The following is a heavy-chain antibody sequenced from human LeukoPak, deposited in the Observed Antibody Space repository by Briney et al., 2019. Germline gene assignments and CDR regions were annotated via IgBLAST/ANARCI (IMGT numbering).Heavy chain of an antibody. J-gene: IGHJ6*02. Sequence: GASVKVSCKASGYTFTSYGISWVRQAPGQGLEWMGWISAYNGNTNYAQKLQGRVTMTTDTSTSTAYMELRSLRSDDTAVYYCARELLERGGSWYYYYGMDVWGQGTTVTVSS. CDR1: GYTFTSYG. D-gene: IGHD2-15*01. CDR2: ISAYNGNT. V-gene: IGHV1-18*01. CDR3: ARELLERGGSWYYYYGMDV.